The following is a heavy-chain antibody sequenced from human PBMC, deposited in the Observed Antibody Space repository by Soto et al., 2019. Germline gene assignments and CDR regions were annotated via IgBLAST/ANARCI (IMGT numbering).Heavy chain of an antibody. D-gene: IGHD2-2*01. J-gene: IGHJ4*02. V-gene: IGHV3-21*01. Sequence: EVQLVESGGGLVKPGGSLRLSCAASGFTFSSYSMNWVRQAPGKGLEWVSSISSSSSYIYYADSVKGRFTISRDNAKNSLYLQMNSLRAVYTAVYYRARDCSSTSCYVGGFDYWGQGTLVTVPS. CDR1: GFTFSSYS. CDR2: ISSSSSYI. CDR3: ARDCSSTSCYVGGFDY.